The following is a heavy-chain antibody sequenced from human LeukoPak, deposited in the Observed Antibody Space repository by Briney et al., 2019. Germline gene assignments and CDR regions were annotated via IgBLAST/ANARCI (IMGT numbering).Heavy chain of an antibody. CDR3: ARRLCGGDCYSTFSY. CDR1: GGSISSYY. V-gene: IGHV4-59*01. CDR2: IYYSGST. J-gene: IGHJ4*02. Sequence: PSETLSLTCTVSGGSISSYYWSWIRQPPGKGLEWIGYIYYSGSTNYNSSLKSRVTISVDTSKNQYSLKLSSVTAADTAVYYCARRLCGGDCYSTFSYWGQGTLVTVSS. D-gene: IGHD2-21*02.